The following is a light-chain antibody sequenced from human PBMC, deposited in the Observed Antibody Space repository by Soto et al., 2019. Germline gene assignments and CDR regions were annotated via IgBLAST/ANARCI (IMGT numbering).Light chain of an antibody. CDR1: STDVGRYNY. Sequence: QSVLTQPASVSGSPGPPITISCTGTSTDVGRYNYVSWYQQHPGKAPKLMIYDVANRPSGVFNRFSGSKSGITASLTISVLQAEDEADYYCSSYTTSSTYVFGTGTKVTVL. CDR2: DVA. CDR3: SSYTTSSTYV. J-gene: IGLJ1*01. V-gene: IGLV2-14*01.